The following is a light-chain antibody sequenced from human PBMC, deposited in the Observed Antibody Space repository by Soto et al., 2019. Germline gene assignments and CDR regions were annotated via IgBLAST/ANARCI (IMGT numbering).Light chain of an antibody. CDR2: DVS. CDR1: SGDVGGYNY. CDR3: SSYTSSSNYV. Sequence: QSVLTQPASVSGSPGQSIAISYTGTSGDVGGYNYVSWYQQHPGKAPKLMIYDVSNRPSGVSNRFSGSKSGNTASLTISGLQPEDEADYYCSSYTSSSNYVFGTGTKLTVL. J-gene: IGLJ1*01. V-gene: IGLV2-14*01.